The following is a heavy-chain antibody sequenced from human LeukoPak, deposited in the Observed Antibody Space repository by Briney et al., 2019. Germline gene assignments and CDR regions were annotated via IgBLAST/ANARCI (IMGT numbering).Heavy chain of an antibody. J-gene: IGHJ3*02. CDR1: GYTFTSYG. V-gene: IGHV1-18*01. Sequence: GASVKVSCKASGYTFTSYGISWVRQAPRQGLEWMGWISAYNGNTNYAQKFQGRVTMTTDTSTSTAYMELRSLRSDDTAVYYCAREFLVGATWPFDIWGQGTMVTVSS. CDR2: ISAYNGNT. CDR3: AREFLVGATWPFDI. D-gene: IGHD1-26*01.